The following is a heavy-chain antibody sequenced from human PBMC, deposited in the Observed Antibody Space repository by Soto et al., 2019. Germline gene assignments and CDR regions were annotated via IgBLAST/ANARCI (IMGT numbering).Heavy chain of an antibody. CDR2: ISSSSSYI. V-gene: IGHV3-21*01. CDR1: GFTFSSYS. D-gene: IGHD2-21*01. J-gene: IGHJ6*02. CDR3: ARGLVDSPAYYYGMDV. Sequence: PGGSLRLSCAASGFTFSSYSMNWVRQAPGKGLEWVSSISSSSSYIYYADSVKGRFTISRDNAKNSLYLQMNSLRAEDTAVYYCARGLVDSPAYYYGMDVWGQGTTVTVSS.